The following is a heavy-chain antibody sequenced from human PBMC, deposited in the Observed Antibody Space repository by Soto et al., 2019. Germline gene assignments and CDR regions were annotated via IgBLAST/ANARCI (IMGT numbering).Heavy chain of an antibody. CDR2: ISWNSAGI. J-gene: IGHJ5*02. CDR3: AKDLSGSYCSGGSCYSWFDP. Sequence: DVQLVESGGGLVQPGRSLRLSCVASGFTFDDYAMHWVRQVPGKGLEWVSGISWNSAGIAYADSVKGRFTISRDNAKNSLYLQMNSLRAEDTALYYCAKDLSGSYCSGGSCYSWFDPWGQGTLVTVSS. V-gene: IGHV3-9*01. D-gene: IGHD2-15*01. CDR1: GFTFDDYA.